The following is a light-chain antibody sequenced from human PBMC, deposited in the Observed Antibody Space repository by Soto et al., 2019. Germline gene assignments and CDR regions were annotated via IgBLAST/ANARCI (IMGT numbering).Light chain of an antibody. CDR2: DVT. V-gene: IGLV2-11*01. CDR3: SSYAGSFPQ. J-gene: IGLJ3*02. Sequence: QSALTQPRSVSGSPGQSVTISCTGTTSSVGSYNFVSWYQQHPDKAPKLLIYDVTKRPSGVPDRFSGSKSGNTASLTISGLQAEDEAEYYCSSYAGSFPQFGGGTKVTVL. CDR1: TSSVGSYNF.